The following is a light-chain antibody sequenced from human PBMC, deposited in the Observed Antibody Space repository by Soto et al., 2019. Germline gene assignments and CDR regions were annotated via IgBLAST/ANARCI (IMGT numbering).Light chain of an antibody. CDR1: QSVSNS. CDR2: GAS. Sequence: EIVMAQSPASLSVSPGGRVTLSCRTSQSVSNSLVWYQQKPRQAPRRLIYGASTRAPSIPARFSGSGSGTDFTLTISSLQSEDFAVYYCQQYDKWPTWTFGQGTKVDI. V-gene: IGKV3-15*01. J-gene: IGKJ1*01. CDR3: QQYDKWPTWT.